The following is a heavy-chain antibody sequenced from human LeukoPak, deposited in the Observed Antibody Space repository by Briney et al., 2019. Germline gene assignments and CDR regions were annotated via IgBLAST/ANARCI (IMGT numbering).Heavy chain of an antibody. D-gene: IGHD3-10*02. CDR2: ISSSGSTI. Sequence: GGSLRLSCAASGFTFSSYEMNWVRQAPGKGLEWVSYISSSGSTIYYADSVKGRFTISRDNAKNSLYLQTNSLRAEDTAVYYCAELGITMIGGVWGKGTTVTVSS. V-gene: IGHV3-48*03. CDR1: GFTFSSYE. CDR3: AELGITMIGGV. J-gene: IGHJ6*04.